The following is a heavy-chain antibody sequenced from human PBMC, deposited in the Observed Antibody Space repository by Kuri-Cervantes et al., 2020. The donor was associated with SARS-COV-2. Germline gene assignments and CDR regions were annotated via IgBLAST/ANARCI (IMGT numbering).Heavy chain of an antibody. CDR2: INSDGSST. J-gene: IGHJ6*03. Sequence: GESLKISCAASGFTFSSYWMHWVRQAPGKGLVWVSRINSDGSSTSYADSVKGRFTISRDNAKNTLSLQMNSLSAEDTAVYFCARVETSHYSSYYMDVWGKGTTVTVSS. CDR1: GFTFSSYW. CDR3: ARVETSHYSSYYMDV. V-gene: IGHV3-74*01.